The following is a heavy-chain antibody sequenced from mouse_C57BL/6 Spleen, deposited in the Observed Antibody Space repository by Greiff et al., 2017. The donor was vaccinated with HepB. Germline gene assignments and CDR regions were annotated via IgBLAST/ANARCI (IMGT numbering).Heavy chain of an antibody. CDR2: IYPGDGET. CDR3: SIPRPNSNHFDY. CDR1: GYSFSSAW. D-gene: IGHD2-5*01. Sequence: VKLMESGPELVKPGASVKISCKASGYSFSSAWMNWVKQRPGKGLEWIGRIYPGDGETKYNGKFKGKATRTADKSSITAYMQLSSLTSEDSAVYFCSIPRPNSNHFDYRGQGTTLTVSS. V-gene: IGHV1-82*01. J-gene: IGHJ2*01.